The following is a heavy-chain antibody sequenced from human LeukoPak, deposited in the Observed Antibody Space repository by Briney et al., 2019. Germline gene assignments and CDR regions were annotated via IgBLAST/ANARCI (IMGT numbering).Heavy chain of an antibody. CDR1: GGSISSYY. CDR2: IYYSGST. Sequence: SETLSLTCTVSGGSISSYYWSWIRQPPGKGLEWIGYIYYSGSTNYNPSLESRVTISVDTSKNQFSLKLSSVTAADTAVYYCARQVYYYGSGSPFLRVTFDIWGQGTMVTVSS. J-gene: IGHJ3*02. V-gene: IGHV4-59*01. D-gene: IGHD3-10*01. CDR3: ARQVYYYGSGSPFLRVTFDI.